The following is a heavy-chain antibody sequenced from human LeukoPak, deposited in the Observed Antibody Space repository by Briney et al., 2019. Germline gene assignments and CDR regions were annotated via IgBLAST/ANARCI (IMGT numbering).Heavy chain of an antibody. Sequence: GTSVKVSCKASGFTFTSSAMQWVRQARGQRLEWIGWTVVGSGNTNYAQKFQERVAITRDMSTSTAYMELSSLRSEDTAVYYCAAFSLGDYDYGDYTDAFDIWGQGTMVTVSS. D-gene: IGHD4-17*01. J-gene: IGHJ3*02. V-gene: IGHV1-58*02. CDR3: AAFSLGDYDYGDYTDAFDI. CDR2: TVVGSGNT. CDR1: GFTFTSSA.